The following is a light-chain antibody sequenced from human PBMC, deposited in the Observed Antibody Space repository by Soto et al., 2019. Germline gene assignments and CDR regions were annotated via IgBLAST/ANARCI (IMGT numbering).Light chain of an antibody. CDR2: DVT. CDR1: SSDVGGFTY. J-gene: IGLJ2*01. V-gene: IGLV2-11*01. CDR3: CSYAGNYTVV. Sequence: QSVLTQPRSVSGSPGQSVTISCTGASSDVGGFTYVSWYQQHPGEAPKLMIYDVTKRPSGVPDRFSGSKSGNTASLTISGLQAEDEADYYCCSYAGNYTVVFGGGTKVTVL.